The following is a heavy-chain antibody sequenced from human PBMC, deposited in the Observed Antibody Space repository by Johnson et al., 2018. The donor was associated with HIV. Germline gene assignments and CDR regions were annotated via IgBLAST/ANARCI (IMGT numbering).Heavy chain of an antibody. CDR1: GFTFSSYA. CDR2: IYSGGST. Sequence: QVQLVESGGGVVQPGRSLRLSCAASGFTFSSYAMNCVRQAPGHGLEWVSVIYSGGSTYYTDSVKGRFTTSRDNSKNTVYLQMNSLRAEDTAVYYCARDTVRGELELPDGFDIWGQGTMVTVSS. CDR3: ARDTVRGELELPDGFDI. D-gene: IGHD1-7*01. V-gene: IGHV3-NL1*01. J-gene: IGHJ3*02.